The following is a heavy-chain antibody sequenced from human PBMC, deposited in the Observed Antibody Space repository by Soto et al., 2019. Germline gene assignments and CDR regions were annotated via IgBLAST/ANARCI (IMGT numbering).Heavy chain of an antibody. CDR1: GYTFSSYA. D-gene: IGHD2-15*01. CDR2: IIPIFGTA. J-gene: IGHJ5*02. CDR3: ARDLGYCSGGSCYGGSWFDP. V-gene: IGHV1-69*01. Sequence: QVQLVQSGAEVKKPGASVKVSCKASGYTFSSYAISWVRQAPGQGLEWMGGIIPIFGTANYAQKFQGRVTITADESTSTAYMELSSLRSEDTAVYYCARDLGYCSGGSCYGGSWFDPWGQGTLVTVSS.